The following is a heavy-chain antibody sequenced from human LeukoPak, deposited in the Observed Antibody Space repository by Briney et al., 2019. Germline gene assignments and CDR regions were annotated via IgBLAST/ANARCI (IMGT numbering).Heavy chain of an antibody. CDR1: GGSISSYY. J-gene: IGHJ4*02. CDR2: IYYSGST. CDR3: ARENPTYYYDSRVFDY. Sequence: SETLSLTCTVSGGSISSYYWSWIRQPPGKGLGWIGYIYYSGSTNYNPSLKSRVTISVDTSKNQFSLKLSSVTAADTAVYYCARENPTYYYDSRVFDYWGQGTLVTVSS. V-gene: IGHV4-59*01. D-gene: IGHD3-22*01.